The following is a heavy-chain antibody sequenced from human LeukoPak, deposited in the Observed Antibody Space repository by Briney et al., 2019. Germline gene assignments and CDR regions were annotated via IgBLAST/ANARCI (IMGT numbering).Heavy chain of an antibody. CDR3: ARGGTYYDFWSGYYQYNWFDP. V-gene: IGHV4-59*01. D-gene: IGHD3-3*01. CDR1: GGSISSYY. J-gene: IGHJ5*02. Sequence: SETLSLTCTVSGGSISSYYWSWIRQPPGKGLEWIGYIYYSVSTNYNPSLKSRVTISVDTSKNQFSLKLSSVTAADTAVYYCARGGTYYDFWSGYYQYNWFDPWGQGTLVTVSS. CDR2: IYYSVST.